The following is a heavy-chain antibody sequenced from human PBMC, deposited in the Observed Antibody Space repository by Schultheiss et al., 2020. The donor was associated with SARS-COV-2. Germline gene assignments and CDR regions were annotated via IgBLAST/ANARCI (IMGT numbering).Heavy chain of an antibody. CDR2: ISGYNGNT. Sequence: ASVKVSCKASGGTFSSYAISWVRQAPGQGLEWMGWISGYNGNTHYAQKLQARLTLTTDTSTSTAYMELGSLTSDDTAVYYCARHGSGSLPWGQGTLVTVSS. D-gene: IGHD3-10*01. V-gene: IGHV1-18*01. J-gene: IGHJ4*02. CDR1: GGTFSSYA. CDR3: ARHGSGSLP.